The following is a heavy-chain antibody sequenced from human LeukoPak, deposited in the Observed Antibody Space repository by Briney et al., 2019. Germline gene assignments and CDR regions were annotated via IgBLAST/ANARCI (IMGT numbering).Heavy chain of an antibody. CDR1: GFSFSSYS. J-gene: IGHJ4*02. Sequence: PGGSLRLSCAASGFSFSSYSMNWVRQAPGKGLEWVSSISSSSYIYYADSVKGRFTFSRDNSQNSVFLQMNSLRVEDTAVYYCARAALRSKVGATGVFDSWGQGTLVTVSS. D-gene: IGHD1-26*01. V-gene: IGHV3-21*01. CDR2: ISSSSYI. CDR3: ARAALRSKVGATGVFDS.